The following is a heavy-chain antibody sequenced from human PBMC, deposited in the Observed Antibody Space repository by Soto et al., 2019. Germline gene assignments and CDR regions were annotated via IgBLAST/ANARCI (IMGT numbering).Heavy chain of an antibody. CDR2: ISSSSSYL. Sequence: GGSLRLSCAASVFTFSSYSLNWVRQAPGKGLGWVSSISSSSSYLYYADSVKGRFTISRDNAKHSLYLQMNSLRAEDTAVYYCARDYDFWSGYYTETENYYYGMDVWGQGTTVTVSS. D-gene: IGHD3-3*01. V-gene: IGHV3-21*01. J-gene: IGHJ6*02. CDR1: VFTFSSYS. CDR3: ARDYDFWSGYYTETENYYYGMDV.